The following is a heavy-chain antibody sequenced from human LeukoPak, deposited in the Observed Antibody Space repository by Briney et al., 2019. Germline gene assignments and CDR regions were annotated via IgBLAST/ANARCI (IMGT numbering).Heavy chain of an antibody. Sequence: SETLSLTCTVSGYSISSGYYWGWIRQPPGKGLEWIGSIYHSGSTYYNPSLKSRVTISVDTSKNQFSLKLSSVTAADTAVYYCARDGDICTNCEGVVDRGTHNPNWYFDLWGRGTLVTVSS. D-gene: IGHD1-14*01. CDR2: IYHSGST. CDR1: GYSISSGYY. J-gene: IGHJ2*01. V-gene: IGHV4-38-2*02. CDR3: ARDGDICTNCEGVVDRGTHNPNWYFDL.